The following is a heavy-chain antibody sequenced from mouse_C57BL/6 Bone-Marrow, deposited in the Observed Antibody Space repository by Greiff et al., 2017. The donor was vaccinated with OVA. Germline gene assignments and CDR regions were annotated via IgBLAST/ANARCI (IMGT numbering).Heavy chain of an antibody. V-gene: IGHV1-50*01. Sequence: QVQLQQPGAELVKPGASVKLSCKASGYTFTSYWMQWINQRPGQGLEWIGEIDPSDSYTNYNQKFKGKATLTVDTSSSTPYMQLSSLTSEDSAVYYCGYNGSSYGYWGKGTTLTVSS. CDR2: IDPSDSYT. CDR3: GYNGSSYGY. CDR1: GYTFTSYW. D-gene: IGHD1-1*01. J-gene: IGHJ2*01.